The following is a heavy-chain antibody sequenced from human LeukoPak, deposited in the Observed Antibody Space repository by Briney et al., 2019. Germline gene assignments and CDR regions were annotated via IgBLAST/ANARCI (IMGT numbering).Heavy chain of an antibody. CDR2: IFHSGTT. Sequence: SETLSLTCTVSNYSISNGYYWGWMRQPPGKGLQWIGSIFHSGTTYYNPSLKSRVTISVDTSKNQFSLKLSSVTAADTAVYYCARDLVKCLGKIGSTSCPAVEAFDIWGQGTMVTVSS. CDR1: NYSISNGYY. CDR3: ARDLVKCLGKIGSTSCPAVEAFDI. J-gene: IGHJ3*02. V-gene: IGHV4-38-2*02. D-gene: IGHD2-2*01.